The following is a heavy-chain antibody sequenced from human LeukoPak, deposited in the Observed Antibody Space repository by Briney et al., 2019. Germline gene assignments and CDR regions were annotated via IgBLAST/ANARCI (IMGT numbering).Heavy chain of an antibody. CDR2: IRGSGGGT. V-gene: IGHV3-23*01. Sequence: QPGGSLRLSCAASGLTFSSYAMSWVRQAPGKGLEWVSAIRGSGGGTYHADSVKGRFTISRDNSKNTLYLQMNSLRDEDTALYYCAKAGIGVVGYFDYWGQGTLVTVSS. J-gene: IGHJ4*02. CDR3: AKAGIGVVGYFDY. CDR1: GLTFSSYA. D-gene: IGHD6-19*01.